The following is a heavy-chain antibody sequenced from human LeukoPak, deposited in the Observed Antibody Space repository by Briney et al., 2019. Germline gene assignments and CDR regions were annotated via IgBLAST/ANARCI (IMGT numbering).Heavy chain of an antibody. CDR1: GFTFSSYA. CDR2: ISGSGGST. Sequence: GGSLRLSCAASGFTFSSYAMSWVRQAPGKGLEWVSAISGSGGSTYYADSVKGRFTISRDNSKNTLYLQMNSLRAEDTAVCYCAKSVVATGRNYFDYWGQGTLVTVSS. CDR3: AKSVVATGRNYFDY. D-gene: IGHD5-12*01. J-gene: IGHJ4*02. V-gene: IGHV3-23*01.